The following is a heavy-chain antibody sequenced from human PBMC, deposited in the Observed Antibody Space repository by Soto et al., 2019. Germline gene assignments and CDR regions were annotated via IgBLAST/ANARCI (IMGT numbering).Heavy chain of an antibody. V-gene: IGHV1-69*01. CDR1: GGTFSTYA. CDR3: AREIFGVIISGGRDAFDI. D-gene: IGHD3-3*01. Sequence: QVQLVQSGAEVQKPGSSVKVSCKASGGTFSTYAISWVRQAPGQGFEWMGGIIPIFGTAKYAQKFQGRVTITADESTSTAYMELSSLRSEDTAVYYCAREIFGVIISGGRDAFDIWGQGTMVTVSS. CDR2: IIPIFGTA. J-gene: IGHJ3*02.